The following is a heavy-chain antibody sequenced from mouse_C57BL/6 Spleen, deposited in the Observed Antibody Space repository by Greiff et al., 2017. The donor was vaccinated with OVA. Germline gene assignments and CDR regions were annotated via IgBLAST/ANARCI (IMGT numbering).Heavy chain of an antibody. CDR1: GFTFSDYG. CDR2: ISSGSSTI. J-gene: IGHJ1*03. CDR3: AREGTTAYWYFDV. Sequence: EVQVVESGGGLVKPGGSLKLSCAASGFTFSDYGMHWVRQAPEKGLEWVAYISSGSSTIYYADTVKGRFTISRDNAKNTLFLQMTSLRSEDTAMYYCAREGTTAYWYFDVWGTGTTVTVSS. V-gene: IGHV5-17*01. D-gene: IGHD1-2*01.